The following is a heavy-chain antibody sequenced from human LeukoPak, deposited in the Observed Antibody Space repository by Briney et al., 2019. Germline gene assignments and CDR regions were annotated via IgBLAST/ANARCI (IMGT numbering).Heavy chain of an antibody. J-gene: IGHJ4*02. CDR2: ISGSGGST. Sequence: PSGGSLRLSCAASGFTFSSYAMSWVRQAPGKGLEWVSAISGSGGSTYYADSVKGRFTISRDNSKNTLYLQMNSLRAEDTAVYYCARLITGTTRGYFDYWGQGTLVTVSS. CDR1: GFTFSSYA. V-gene: IGHV3-23*01. D-gene: IGHD1-20*01. CDR3: ARLITGTTRGYFDY.